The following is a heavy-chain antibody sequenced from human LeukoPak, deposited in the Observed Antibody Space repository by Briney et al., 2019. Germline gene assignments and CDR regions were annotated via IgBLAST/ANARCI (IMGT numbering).Heavy chain of an antibody. D-gene: IGHD3-9*01. Sequence: GRSLRLSCAASGFTFSSNGMHWVRQAPGKGLEWLAVIWYDGSQEYYGDSVKGRFTISRDNSKNTLYLQMNSLRAEDTAVYYCARFRFYDILTGYYMDVWGKGTTVTVSS. J-gene: IGHJ6*03. CDR2: IWYDGSQE. V-gene: IGHV3-33*01. CDR1: GFTFSSNG. CDR3: ARFRFYDILTGYYMDV.